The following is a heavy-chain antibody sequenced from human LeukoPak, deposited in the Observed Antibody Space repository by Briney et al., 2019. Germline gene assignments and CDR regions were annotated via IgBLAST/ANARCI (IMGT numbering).Heavy chain of an antibody. CDR1: GVSFSGYY. CDR2: INHSGST. D-gene: IGHD3-3*01. J-gene: IGHJ4*02. V-gene: IGHV4-34*01. Sequence: PSETLSLTCAVYGVSFSGYYWSWIRQPPGKGLEWIGEINHSGSTNYNPSLKSRVTISVDTSKNQFSLKLSSVTAADTAVYYCARGETYYDFWSGYPTITPLDYWGQGTLVTVSS. CDR3: ARGETYYDFWSGYPTITPLDY.